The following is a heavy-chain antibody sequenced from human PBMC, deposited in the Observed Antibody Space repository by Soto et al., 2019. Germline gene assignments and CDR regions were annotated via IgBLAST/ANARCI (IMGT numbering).Heavy chain of an antibody. J-gene: IGHJ6*02. CDR1: GFIFSAYG. V-gene: IGHV3-33*01. CDR3: ARCKQKVIRCAMDV. Sequence: QVNLVESGGGAVQAGRSLRVSCATSGFIFSAYGMHWVRQAPGKGLEWVAFINYDGSSKFYGDSVKGRFTVSRDNSKNTLFLQLNSLRGEDTATYYCARCKQKVIRCAMDVWGQGATVTVTS. CDR2: INYDGSSK. D-gene: IGHD2-21*01.